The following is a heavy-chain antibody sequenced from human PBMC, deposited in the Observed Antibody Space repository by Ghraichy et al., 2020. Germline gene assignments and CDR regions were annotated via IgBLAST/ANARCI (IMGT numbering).Heavy chain of an antibody. J-gene: IGHJ4*02. D-gene: IGHD4-17*01. CDR1: GFTFSSYS. V-gene: IGHV3-48*01. CDR2: ISSSSSTI. CDR3: ARDPVTTAHYFDY. Sequence: GGSLRLSCAASGFTFSSYSMNWVRQAPGKGLEWISYISSSSSTIYYADSVKGRFTISRDNAKNSLYVQMNSLRAEDTAVYYCARDPVTTAHYFDYWGRGTLVTVSS.